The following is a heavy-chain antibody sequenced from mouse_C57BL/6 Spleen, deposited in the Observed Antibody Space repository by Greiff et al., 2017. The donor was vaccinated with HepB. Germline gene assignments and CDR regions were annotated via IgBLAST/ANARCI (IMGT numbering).Heavy chain of an antibody. CDR2: ISSGGDYI. J-gene: IGHJ1*03. Sequence: DVMLVESGEGLVKPGGSLKLSCAASGFTFSSYAMSWVRQTPEKRLEWVAYISSGGDYIYYADTVKGRFTISRDNARNTLYLQMSSLKSEDTAMYYCTRELGYWYFDVWGTGTTVTVSS. CDR1: GFTFSSYA. D-gene: IGHD4-1*01. V-gene: IGHV5-9-1*02. CDR3: TRELGYWYFDV.